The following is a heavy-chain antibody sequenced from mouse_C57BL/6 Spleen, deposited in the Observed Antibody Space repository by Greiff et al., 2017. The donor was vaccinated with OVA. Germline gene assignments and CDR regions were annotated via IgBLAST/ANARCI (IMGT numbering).Heavy chain of an antibody. D-gene: IGHD1-3*01. CDR2: IDPSDSYT. J-gene: IGHJ1*03. CDR3: ARIKSNYGYFDV. Sequence: VQLQQSGAELVMPGASVKLSCKASGYTFTSYWMHWVKQRPGQGLEWIGEIDPSDSYTNYNQKFKGKSTLTVDKSSSTAYMQLSSLTSEDSAVYYCARIKSNYGYFDVWGTGTTVTVSS. V-gene: IGHV1-69*01. CDR1: GYTFTSYW.